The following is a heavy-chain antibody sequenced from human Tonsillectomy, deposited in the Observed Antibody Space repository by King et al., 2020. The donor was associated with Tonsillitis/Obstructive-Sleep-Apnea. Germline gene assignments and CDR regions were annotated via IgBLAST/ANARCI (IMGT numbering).Heavy chain of an antibody. CDR1: GFTFDDYG. CDR2: INWIGGST. D-gene: IGHD2-2*01. J-gene: IGHJ4*02. Sequence: VQLVESGGGVVRPGGSLRLSCAASGFTFDDYGMIWVRQAPGKGLEWVSGINWIGGSTGYADSWKGRFTISRDNATNSLYLQMNSLRAEDTSLYYCARETEIDCSSTSCYRFDYWGQGTLVTVSS. V-gene: IGHV3-20*04. CDR3: ARETEIDCSSTSCYRFDY.